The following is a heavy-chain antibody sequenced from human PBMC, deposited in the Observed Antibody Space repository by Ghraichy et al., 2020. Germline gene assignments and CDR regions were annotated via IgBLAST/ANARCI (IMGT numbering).Heavy chain of an antibody. CDR3: ARDPYSSSLIQNDAFDI. V-gene: IGHV3-30-3*01. J-gene: IGHJ3*02. CDR1: GFTFSSYA. D-gene: IGHD6-13*01. CDR2: ISYDGSNK. Sequence: GGSLRLSCAASGFTFSSYAMHWVRQAPGKGLEWVAVISYDGSNKYYADSVKGRFTISRDNSKNTLYLQMNSLSAEDTAVYYCARDPYSSSLIQNDAFDIWGQGTMVTGSS.